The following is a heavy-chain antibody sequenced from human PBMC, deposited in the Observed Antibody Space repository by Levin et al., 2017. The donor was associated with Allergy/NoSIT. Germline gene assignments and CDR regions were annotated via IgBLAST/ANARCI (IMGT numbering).Heavy chain of an antibody. J-gene: IGHJ6*02. CDR2: MNTYSGNT. V-gene: IGHV1-18*01. Sequence: GESLKISCKASGYTFSSYGIGWVRQAPGQGLEWTGWMNTYSGNTHYVEELQGRVTMTKDASTSTAYMELRSLKSDDTGIYYCARVGLYSSGWDPVPYYGMDVWGQGTTVTVSS. D-gene: IGHD6-19*01. CDR3: ARVGLYSSGWDPVPYYGMDV. CDR1: GYTFSSYG.